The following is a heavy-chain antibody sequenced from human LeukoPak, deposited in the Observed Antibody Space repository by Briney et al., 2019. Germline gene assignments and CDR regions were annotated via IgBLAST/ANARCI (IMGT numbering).Heavy chain of an antibody. Sequence: GASVKVSCKASGGTFSSYAISWVRQAPGQGLEWMGGIIPIFGTANYAQKFQGRVTITADESTSTAYMELSSLRSEDTAVYHCARSGKAAAGSLDYWGQGTLVTVSS. V-gene: IGHV1-69*13. CDR1: GGTFSSYA. CDR2: IIPIFGTA. J-gene: IGHJ4*02. D-gene: IGHD6-13*01. CDR3: ARSGKAAAGSLDY.